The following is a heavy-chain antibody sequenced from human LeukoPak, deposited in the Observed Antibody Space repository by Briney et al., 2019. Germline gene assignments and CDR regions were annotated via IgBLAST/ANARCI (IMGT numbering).Heavy chain of an antibody. CDR3: AKFGRSREPGDY. CDR2: ISGSGGST. D-gene: IGHD1-26*01. J-gene: IGHJ4*02. CDR1: GFTFSSYA. Sequence: GGSLRLSCAASGFTFSSYAISWVRQAPGKGLEWVSAISGSGGSTYYADSVKGRFTISRDNSKNTLYLQMNSLRAEGTAVYYCAKFGRSREPGDYWGQGTLVTVSS. V-gene: IGHV3-23*01.